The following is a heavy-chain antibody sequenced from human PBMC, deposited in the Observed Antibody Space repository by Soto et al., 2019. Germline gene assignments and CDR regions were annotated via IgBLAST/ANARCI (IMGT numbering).Heavy chain of an antibody. Sequence: QVQLVQSGAEVKKPGSSVKVSCKASGGTFSSYTISWVRQAPGQGLEWMGRIIPILGIANYAQKFQGRVPITADKSTSTAYMELSSLRSEDTAVYYCATRYRYYDILTGYSGPDYWGQGTLVTVSS. J-gene: IGHJ4*02. CDR2: IIPILGIA. CDR3: ATRYRYYDILTGYSGPDY. D-gene: IGHD3-9*01. CDR1: GGTFSSYT. V-gene: IGHV1-69*02.